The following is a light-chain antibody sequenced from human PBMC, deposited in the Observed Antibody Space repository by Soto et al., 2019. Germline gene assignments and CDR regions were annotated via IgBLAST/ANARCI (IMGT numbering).Light chain of an antibody. V-gene: IGKV3-11*01. CDR2: DTS. J-gene: IGKJ5*01. CDR3: QQRSNPIT. Sequence: EIVLTQSPATLSLSPGERATLSCRASQSVSRHLAWYQQKPGQAPRLLIYDTSNRATGIPARFSGSGSGTDFTLTISSLEPEDFAVYYCQQRSNPITFGQGTRLEIK. CDR1: QSVSRH.